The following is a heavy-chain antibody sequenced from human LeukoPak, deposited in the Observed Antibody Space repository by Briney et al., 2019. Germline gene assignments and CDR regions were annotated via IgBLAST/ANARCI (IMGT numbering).Heavy chain of an antibody. D-gene: IGHD1-26*01. Sequence: SQTLPLTCTVSGGSIRSGDYYWGWVRQPPGKGLEWVGYIYFIASTYYIPSLNSRVTISVDTSNNQFSLKLSSVTAADTAVYYCARIVRYYYYGMVVSGQGTTVTVSS. CDR2: IYFIAST. CDR1: GGSIRSGDYY. J-gene: IGHJ6*02. CDR3: ARIVRYYYYGMVV. V-gene: IGHV4-30-4*01.